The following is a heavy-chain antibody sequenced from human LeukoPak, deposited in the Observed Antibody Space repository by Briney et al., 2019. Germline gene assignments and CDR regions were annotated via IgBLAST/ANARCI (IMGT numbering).Heavy chain of an antibody. J-gene: IGHJ4*02. CDR2: INPILGIA. D-gene: IGHD3-10*01. V-gene: IGHV1-69*04. CDR3: ARVFVGYYGSGSYYTE. Sequence: GASVTVSCKASGGTFSSYAISWVRQAPGQGLEWMGRINPILGIANYAQKFQGRVTITADKSTSTAYMELSSLRSEDTAVYYCARVFVGYYGSGSYYTEWGQGSLVTVSS. CDR1: GGTFSSYA.